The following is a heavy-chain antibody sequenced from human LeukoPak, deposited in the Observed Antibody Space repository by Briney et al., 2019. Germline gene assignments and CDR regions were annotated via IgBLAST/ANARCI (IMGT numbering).Heavy chain of an antibody. Sequence: SETLSLTCAVYGGSFSGYYWSWIRQPPGKGLEWIGEINHSGSTNYNPSLKSRITISVDTSKNQFSLKLSSVTAADTAVYYCARGMGQQRSRYFDLWGRSTLVTVSS. CDR1: GGSFSGYY. J-gene: IGHJ2*01. CDR2: INHSGST. D-gene: IGHD6-13*01. V-gene: IGHV4-34*01. CDR3: ARGMGQQRSRYFDL.